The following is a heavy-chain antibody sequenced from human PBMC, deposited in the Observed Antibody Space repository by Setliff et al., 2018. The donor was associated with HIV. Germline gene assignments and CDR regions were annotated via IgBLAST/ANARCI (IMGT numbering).Heavy chain of an antibody. J-gene: IGHJ4*02. CDR2: MHSDGST. Sequence: PGGSLRLSCAASGFSVSTNYLTWVRQAPGKGLEWVSLMHSDGSTYYADSVKGRFTISRDNFINIVYLHMNSLIAEDTAVYYCAKGHYRSSSGWGQGTLVTVSS. CDR1: GFSVSTNY. CDR3: AKGHYRSSSG. D-gene: IGHD6-6*01. V-gene: IGHV3-53*01.